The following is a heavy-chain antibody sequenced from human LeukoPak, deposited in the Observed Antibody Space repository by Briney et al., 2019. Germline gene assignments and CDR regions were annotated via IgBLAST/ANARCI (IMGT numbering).Heavy chain of an antibody. CDR3: ARLAVAGAGGWFDP. CDR1: GYSFTSYW. J-gene: IGHJ5*02. V-gene: IGHV5-51*01. Sequence: GGSLKIFCKGSGYSFTSYWIGWVRQMPGEGLGWGGIIYPGDSDTRYSPSFQGQVTISADTSISTAYLHWSSLKASDTAMYYCARLAVAGAGGWFDPWGQGTLVTVSS. D-gene: IGHD6-19*01. CDR2: IYPGDSDT.